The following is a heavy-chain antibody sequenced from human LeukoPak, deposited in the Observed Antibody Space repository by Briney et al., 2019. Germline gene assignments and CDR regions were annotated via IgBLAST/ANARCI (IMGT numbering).Heavy chain of an antibody. J-gene: IGHJ5*02. Sequence: ASVKVSCKASGGTFSSYAISWVRQAPGQGLEWMGGIIPIFGTANYAQKFQGRVTVTADKSTSTAYMELSSLRSEDTAVYYCARGRPTTSIAAAGVNWFDPWGQGTLVTVSS. CDR1: GGTFSSYA. CDR2: IIPIFGTA. CDR3: ARGRPTTSIAAAGVNWFDP. D-gene: IGHD6-13*01. V-gene: IGHV1-69*06.